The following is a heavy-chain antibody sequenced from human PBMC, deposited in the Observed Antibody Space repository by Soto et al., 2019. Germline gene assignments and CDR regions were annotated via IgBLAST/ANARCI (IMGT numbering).Heavy chain of an antibody. V-gene: IGHV4-59*03. J-gene: IGHJ4*02. D-gene: IGHD2-21*02. CDR3: ARRAPYCGRDCYSGFDY. Sequence: SETLSLTCTVSGGSISSYYWSWIRQPPGKGLEWIGYIYYSGSTNYNPSLKSRVTISVDKSKKQFSLKLISVTAADAAVYYCARRAPYCGRDCYSGFDYWGRGTLVTVSS. CDR1: GGSISSYY. CDR2: IYYSGST.